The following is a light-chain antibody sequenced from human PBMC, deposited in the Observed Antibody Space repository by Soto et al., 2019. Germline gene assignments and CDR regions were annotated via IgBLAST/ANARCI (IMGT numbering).Light chain of an antibody. V-gene: IGKV3-15*01. CDR1: QSVSSN. Sequence: EIVMTQSPATLSVSPGERATLSCRASQSVSSNLAWYQQKPGQAPRRLIYGASTRATGIPARFSGSGSGTEFTLTISSLQSEAFAVYYCQQYNNWPPTWTFGQGTKVEIK. J-gene: IGKJ1*01. CDR2: GAS. CDR3: QQYNNWPPTWT.